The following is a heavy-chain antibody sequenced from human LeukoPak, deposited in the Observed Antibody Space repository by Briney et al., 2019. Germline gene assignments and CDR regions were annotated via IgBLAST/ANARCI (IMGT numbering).Heavy chain of an antibody. V-gene: IGHV1-2*02. CDR2: INSKTGGT. CDR3: ARSDSPRYYYYYYVDV. D-gene: IGHD2-21*01. J-gene: IGHJ6*03. CDR1: GYTFSDYY. Sequence: GASVKVSCKASGYTFSDYYIHWVRQAPGQGLQWMAWINSKTGGTNYAQNFQGRVTVSRETSISTAYLELSGLMSDDTAVYYCARSDSPRYYYYYYVDVWGKGTMVTVSS.